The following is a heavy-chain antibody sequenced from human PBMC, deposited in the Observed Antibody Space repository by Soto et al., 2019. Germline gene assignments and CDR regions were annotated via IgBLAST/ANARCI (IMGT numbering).Heavy chain of an antibody. CDR3: NAWLVGFDY. D-gene: IGHD6-19*01. CDR2: ISYDGSNK. CDR1: GFTFSSYA. J-gene: IGHJ4*01. V-gene: IGHV3-30-3*01. Sequence: SLRLSCAASGFTFSSYAMHWVRQAPGKGLEWVAVISYDGSNKYYADSVKGRFTISRDNSKNTLYLQMNSLRAEDTAVYYCNAWLVGFDYWGQGTLVTVSS.